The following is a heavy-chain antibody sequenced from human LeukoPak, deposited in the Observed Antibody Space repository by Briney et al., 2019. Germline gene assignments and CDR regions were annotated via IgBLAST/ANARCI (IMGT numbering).Heavy chain of an antibody. D-gene: IGHD3-16*02. V-gene: IGHV3-30*04. CDR2: ISYAGSIK. CDR1: GFTFSSYA. CDR3: AIGDGLGELSSSFEY. J-gene: IGHJ4*02. Sequence: GRSLRLSCAASGFTFSSYAMHWVRQAPGKGLEWVAVISYAGSIKYYADSVKGRFTISRDNSKNTLYLQINSLRAEDTAVYYCAIGDGLGELSSSFEYWGQGTLVTVSS.